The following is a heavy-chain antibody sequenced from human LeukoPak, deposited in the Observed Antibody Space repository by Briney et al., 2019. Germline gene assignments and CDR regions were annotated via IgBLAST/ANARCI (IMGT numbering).Heavy chain of an antibody. V-gene: IGHV3-48*04. Sequence: GGSLRLSCAASGFTFSSYWMPWVRQAPGKGLEWVSYISSSSSTIYYADSVKGRFTISRDNAKNSLYLQMNSLRAEDTAVYYCARSMGRGIEDAFDIWGQGTMVTVSS. J-gene: IGHJ3*02. D-gene: IGHD3-10*01. CDR3: ARSMGRGIEDAFDI. CDR2: ISSSSSTI. CDR1: GFTFSSYW.